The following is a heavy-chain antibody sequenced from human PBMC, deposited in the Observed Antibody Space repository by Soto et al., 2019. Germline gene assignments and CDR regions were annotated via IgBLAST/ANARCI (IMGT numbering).Heavy chain of an antibody. V-gene: IGHV4-31*03. CDR2: IYYSGST. J-gene: IGHJ3*02. D-gene: IGHD2-15*01. Sequence: QVQLQESGPGLVKPSQTLSLTCTVSGGSISSGGYYWGWIRQHPGRGPEWIGYIYYSGSTYYNPSLKSRLTIAVDTSQNQCSLKLRSVTAADAAMYYCARRQYCISGSGPKEPTFDIWGQGTMVTVSS. CDR1: GGSISSGGYY. CDR3: ARRQYCISGSGPKEPTFDI.